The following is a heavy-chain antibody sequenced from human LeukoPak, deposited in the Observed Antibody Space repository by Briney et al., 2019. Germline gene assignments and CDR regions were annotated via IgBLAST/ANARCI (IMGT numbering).Heavy chain of an antibody. D-gene: IGHD2-8*01. CDR1: GFTFSSYA. V-gene: IGHV3-30*04. Sequence: GGSLRLSCAASGFTFSSYAMHWVRQAPGKGLEWVAVISYDGSNKYYADSVKGRFTISKDNSKNTLHLQMNSLRAEDTAVYYLARDGRVLMVSVGGNWFDPWGQGTLVTVSS. CDR3: ARDGRVLMVSVGGNWFDP. CDR2: ISYDGSNK. J-gene: IGHJ5*02.